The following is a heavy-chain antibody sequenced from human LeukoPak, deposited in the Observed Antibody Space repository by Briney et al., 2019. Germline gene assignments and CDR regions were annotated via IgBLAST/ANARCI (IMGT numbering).Heavy chain of an antibody. D-gene: IGHD1-26*01. CDR1: RFDFSIYR. CDR3: ENSPLPEERGSSDY. V-gene: IGHV3-48*04. J-gene: IGHJ4*02. Sequence: RGSLRLSCAHSRFDFSIYRMNGVRQAPPKGVEGVSYIYLIGTPTHYADVLQGPFSISRDNAQNSLYLQMDNLSAEDTAVSYCENSPLPEERGSSDYWGQGTLVTVSS. CDR2: IYLIGTPT.